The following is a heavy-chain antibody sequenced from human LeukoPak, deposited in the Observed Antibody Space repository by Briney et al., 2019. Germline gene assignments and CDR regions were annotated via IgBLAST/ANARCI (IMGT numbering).Heavy chain of an antibody. Sequence: GGSLRLSCAASGFTFSSYWMHWVRQAPGKGLVWVSRINSDGSRTSYADSVKGRFTISRDNAKNTLYLQMNSLRAEDTAVYYCARDPSTSGTYHTRFDYWGQGTLVTVSS. CDR1: GFTFSSYW. CDR3: ARDPSTSGTYHTRFDY. V-gene: IGHV3-74*01. CDR2: INSDGSRT. J-gene: IGHJ4*02. D-gene: IGHD3-10*01.